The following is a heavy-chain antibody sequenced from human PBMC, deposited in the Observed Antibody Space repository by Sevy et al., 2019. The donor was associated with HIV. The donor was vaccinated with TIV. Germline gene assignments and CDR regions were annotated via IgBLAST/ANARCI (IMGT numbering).Heavy chain of an antibody. CDR3: AREGCTKPHDY. CDR2: LSFGCGEI. D-gene: IGHD2-8*01. Sequence: RGSLRLSCAASGFTFSKYSMSWVRQPPGKGLEWVSTLSFGCGEINYANSVKGRFTISRDNSKSSVYLQMNNLGPEDTAVYYCAREGCTKPHDYWGQGTLVTVSS. V-gene: IGHV3-23*01. J-gene: IGHJ4*02. CDR1: GFTFSKYS.